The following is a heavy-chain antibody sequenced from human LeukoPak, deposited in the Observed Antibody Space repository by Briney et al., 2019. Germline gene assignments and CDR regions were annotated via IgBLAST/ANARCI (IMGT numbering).Heavy chain of an antibody. V-gene: IGHV1-3*01. J-gene: IGHJ6*02. Sequence: GASVTVSCKASRYTLTSFAMHWVRQAPGQRLEWMGRLNAANGNSQYSQKFQDRVTITSDSSANTAYMEFSSLRSEDSAVYYCARDGKHIAVPGVRYPMDVWGQGTTVTVS. CDR2: LNAANGNS. D-gene: IGHD6-19*01. CDR1: RYTLTSFA. CDR3: ARDGKHIAVPGVRYPMDV.